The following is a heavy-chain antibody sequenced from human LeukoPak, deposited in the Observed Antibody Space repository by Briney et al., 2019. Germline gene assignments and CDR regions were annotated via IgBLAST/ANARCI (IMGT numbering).Heavy chain of an antibody. CDR1: GGSISSSSYY. CDR3: ARGRQYLKPGSGSTWDY. J-gene: IGHJ4*02. D-gene: IGHD3-10*01. CDR2: IYYSGST. V-gene: IGHV4-39*01. Sequence: SETLSLTCTVSGGSISSSSYYWGWIRQPPGKRLEWIGSIYYSGSTYYNPSLKSRVTISVDTSKNQFSLKLSSVTAADTAVYFCARGRQYLKPGSGSTWDYWGQGTLVTVSS.